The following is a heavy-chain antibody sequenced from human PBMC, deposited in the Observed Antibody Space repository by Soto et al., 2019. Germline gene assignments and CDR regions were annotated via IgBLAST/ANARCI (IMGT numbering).Heavy chain of an antibody. CDR1: GVSISSGGYY. CDR2: NYYSGIT. CDR3: PKGSSIAGLYYGMDV. V-gene: IGHV4-31*03. J-gene: IGHJ6*04. D-gene: IGHD6-6*01. Sequence: SETLSLTCTVSGVSISSGGYYWTWIRQHPGKGLEWIGYNYYSGITYYNPSLKSRVTISLDTSKNQFSLKLSSVTAADTAVYYCPKGSSIAGLYYGMDVWGKGTTVTVSS.